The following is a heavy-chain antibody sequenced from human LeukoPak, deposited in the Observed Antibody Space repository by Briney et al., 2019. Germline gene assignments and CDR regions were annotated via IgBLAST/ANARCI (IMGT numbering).Heavy chain of an antibody. CDR2: IYTSGST. J-gene: IGHJ3*02. CDR3: ARSQAPLEWLLKNAFDI. CDR1: GGSISSYY. D-gene: IGHD3-3*01. V-gene: IGHV4-4*07. Sequence: SSETLSLTCTGSGGSISSYYWSWIRQPAGKGLESIGRIYTSGSTNYNPSLKSRVTMSVDTSKNQFSLKLSSVTAADTAVYYCARSQAPLEWLLKNAFDIWGQGTMVTVSS.